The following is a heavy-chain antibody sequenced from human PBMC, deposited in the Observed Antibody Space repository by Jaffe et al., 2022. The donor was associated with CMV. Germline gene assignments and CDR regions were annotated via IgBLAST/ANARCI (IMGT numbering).Heavy chain of an antibody. V-gene: IGHV3-53*01. CDR1: GFTVSSNY. CDR3: ARAAAAGPPYYYYGMDV. D-gene: IGHD6-13*01. Sequence: EVQLVESGGGLIQPGGSLRLSCAASGFTVSSNYMSWVRQAPGKGLEWVSVIYSGGSTYYADSVKGRFTISRDNSKNTLYLQMNSLRAEDTAVYYCARAAAAGPPYYYYGMDVWGQGTTVTVSS. J-gene: IGHJ6*02. CDR2: IYSGGST.